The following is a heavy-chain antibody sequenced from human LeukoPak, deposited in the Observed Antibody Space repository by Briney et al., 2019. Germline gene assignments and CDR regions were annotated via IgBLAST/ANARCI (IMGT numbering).Heavy chain of an antibody. CDR3: ARETPDYYDSSGYIDY. J-gene: IGHJ4*02. CDR2: ISGSAGST. Sequence: GGSLRLSCAASGFTFSTYVMTWVRQAPGKGLEWVSAISGSAGSTYYADSVKGRVTISRDNAKNTLYLQMNSLRAEDTAVYYCARETPDYYDSSGYIDYWGQGTLVTVSS. V-gene: IGHV3-23*01. D-gene: IGHD3-22*01. CDR1: GFTFSTYV.